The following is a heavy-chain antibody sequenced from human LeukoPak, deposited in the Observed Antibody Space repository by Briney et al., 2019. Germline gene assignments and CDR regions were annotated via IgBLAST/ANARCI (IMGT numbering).Heavy chain of an antibody. CDR3: AKDKRIVTTILGY. Sequence: PGGSLRLSCAASGFTFSDYYMSWIRQAPGKGLEWVSYISSSGSTIYYADSVKGRFTISRDNAKNSLYLQMNSLRAEDTAVYYCAKDKRIVTTILGYWGQGTLVTVSS. CDR1: GFTFSDYY. J-gene: IGHJ4*02. CDR2: ISSSGSTI. V-gene: IGHV3-11*01. D-gene: IGHD5-12*01.